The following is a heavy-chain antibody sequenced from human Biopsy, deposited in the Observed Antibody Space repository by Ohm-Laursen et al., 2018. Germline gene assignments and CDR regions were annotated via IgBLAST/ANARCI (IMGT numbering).Heavy chain of an antibody. V-gene: IGHV4-31*01. CDR2: IFNSANT. J-gene: IGHJ5*02. CDR1: GGSISSGGSY. Sequence: TLSLTCTVSGGSISSGGSYWSWIRQRPGKGLEWIGYIFNSANTYYNPSLKNLITISGDTSKNQFSLKLNSVTAVDTAMYYCARGDYFDSNGYFWFDPWGQGTLVTVSS. CDR3: ARGDYFDSNGYFWFDP. D-gene: IGHD3-22*01.